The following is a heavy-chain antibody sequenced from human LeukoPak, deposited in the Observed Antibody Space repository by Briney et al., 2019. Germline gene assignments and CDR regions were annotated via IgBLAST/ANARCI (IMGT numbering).Heavy chain of an antibody. D-gene: IGHD6-13*01. CDR2: ISSSGSTI. Sequence: PGGSLRLSCAASGFTFSDYYMSWIRQAPGRGLGWVSYISSSGSTIYYADSVKGRFTISRDNAKNSLYLQMNSLRAEDTAVYYCARDLQQLVFFDYWGQGTLVTVSS. CDR3: ARDLQQLVFFDY. V-gene: IGHV3-11*01. J-gene: IGHJ4*02. CDR1: GFTFSDYY.